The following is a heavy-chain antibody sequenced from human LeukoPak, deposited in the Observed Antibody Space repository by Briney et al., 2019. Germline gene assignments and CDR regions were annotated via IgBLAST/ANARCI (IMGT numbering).Heavy chain of an antibody. CDR1: GFTFSSYG. D-gene: IGHD3-22*01. CDR3: TRDLAFYYFDSSGYFGAFDI. V-gene: IGHV3-30*12. Sequence: GGSLRLSCAASGFTFSSYGMHWVRQAPGERLEWVALISNDGSSKYYADSLKGRFTISRDNAKNSLYLQMISLRAEDTAVYYCTRDLAFYYFDSSGYFGAFDIWGQGTMVTVSS. CDR2: ISNDGSSK. J-gene: IGHJ3*02.